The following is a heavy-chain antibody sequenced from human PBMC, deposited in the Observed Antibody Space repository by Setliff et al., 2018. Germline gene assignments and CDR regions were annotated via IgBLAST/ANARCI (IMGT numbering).Heavy chain of an antibody. D-gene: IGHD6-19*01. CDR2: MSLDETNK. V-gene: IGHV3-30-3*01. J-gene: IGHJ4*02. Sequence: PGGSLRLSCAASGFTFTNYIIHWVRQAPGKGLEWVAVMSLDETNKYYADSVRGRFTISRDISKNTLYLQMNSLRAEDTAVYYCVRDWYTSGWYEVDNWGQGTLVTVSS. CDR3: VRDWYTSGWYEVDN. CDR1: GFTFTNYI.